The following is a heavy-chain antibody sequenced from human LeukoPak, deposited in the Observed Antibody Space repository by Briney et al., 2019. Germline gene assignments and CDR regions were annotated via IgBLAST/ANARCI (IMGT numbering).Heavy chain of an antibody. CDR1: GFIFSNSG. CDR2: IHTDGSTK. V-gene: IGHV3-33*01. Sequence: GGSLRLSCAASGFIFSNSGMHWVRQAPGKGLEWVTVIHTDGSTKYYADSVKGRFTISRDNSQNTLYLQMNSLRAEDTAVYYCARNSGGRRYYFTEWGQGTLVTVSS. CDR3: ARNSGGRRYYFTE. D-gene: IGHD3-10*01. J-gene: IGHJ4*02.